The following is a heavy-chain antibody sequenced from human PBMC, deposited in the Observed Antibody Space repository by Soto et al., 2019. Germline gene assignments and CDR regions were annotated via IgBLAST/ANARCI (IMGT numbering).Heavy chain of an antibody. J-gene: IGHJ6*02. CDR2: INPKTAAT. CDR1: GYTFSDYF. V-gene: IGHV1-2*02. Sequence: QVQLVQSGAGGRKSGASVKASCRAPGYTFSDYFIHWLRQAPGQGLEWVAWINPKTAATNYAKKFQDRVTVTSDTSFSTAYLELTRLRPDDTALYYCARIKWGLDYYSGMDVWGQGTAVSVSS. CDR3: ARIKWGLDYYSGMDV. D-gene: IGHD1-26*01.